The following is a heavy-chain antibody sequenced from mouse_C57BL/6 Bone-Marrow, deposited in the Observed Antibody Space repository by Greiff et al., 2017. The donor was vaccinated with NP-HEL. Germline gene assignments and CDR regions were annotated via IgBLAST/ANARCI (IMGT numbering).Heavy chain of an antibody. Sequence: VQLQQSGAELVRPGASVTLSCKASGYTFTDYEMHWVKQTPVHGLEWIGAIDPETGGTAYNQKFKGKAILTADKSSSTAYMELRSLTSEDSAVYYCTSTGVPWFAYWGQGTLVTVSA. CDR2: IDPETGGT. V-gene: IGHV1-15*01. CDR1: GYTFTDYE. J-gene: IGHJ3*01. CDR3: TSTGVPWFAY.